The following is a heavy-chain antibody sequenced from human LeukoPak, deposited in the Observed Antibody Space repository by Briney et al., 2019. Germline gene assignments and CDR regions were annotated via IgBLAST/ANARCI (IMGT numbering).Heavy chain of an antibody. D-gene: IGHD3-16*01. J-gene: IGHJ3*02. Sequence: SETLSLTCTVSDGSITSYYWSWIRQPPGRGLEWIGYIYYRGNTKYNPSLKSRVTISVDTSKNHFSLKLTSVTAADTAVYYCAKDRGGTNAFDIWGQGTMVTVSS. CDR2: IYYRGNT. CDR1: DGSITSYY. CDR3: AKDRGGTNAFDI. V-gene: IGHV4-59*01.